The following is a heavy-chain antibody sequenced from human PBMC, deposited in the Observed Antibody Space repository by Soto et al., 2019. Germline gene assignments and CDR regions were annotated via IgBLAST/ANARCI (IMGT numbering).Heavy chain of an antibody. D-gene: IGHD3-10*01. Sequence: GGSLRLSCAASGFTFSSYGMHWVRQAPGKGLEWVAVISYDGSNKYYADSVKGRFTISRDNSKNTLYLQMNSLRAEDTAVYYCAKVDGSGSFKRPYYFDYWGQGTLVTVSS. CDR2: ISYDGSNK. CDR3: AKVDGSGSFKRPYYFDY. V-gene: IGHV3-30*18. CDR1: GFTFSSYG. J-gene: IGHJ4*02.